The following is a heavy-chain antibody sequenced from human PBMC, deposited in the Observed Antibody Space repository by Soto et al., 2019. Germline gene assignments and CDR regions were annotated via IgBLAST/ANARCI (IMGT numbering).Heavy chain of an antibody. J-gene: IGHJ3*01. Sequence: PGGSLRLSCAASGFTFSSYSMHWVRQTPEKGLVWVSHINGGGSKTTYADSVKGRFTISRDNAKNTLYLQMHSLRAEDTALYFCVRDRGYPDSFDVWGRGTMVTVSS. D-gene: IGHD1-1*01. CDR1: GFTFSSYS. V-gene: IGHV3-74*01. CDR2: INGGGSKT. CDR3: VRDRGYPDSFDV.